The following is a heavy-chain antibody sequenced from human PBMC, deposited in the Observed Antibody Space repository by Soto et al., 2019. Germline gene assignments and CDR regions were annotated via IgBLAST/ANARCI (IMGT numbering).Heavy chain of an antibody. CDR2: IYYSGST. D-gene: IGHD3-9*01. Sequence: SETLSLTCTVSGGSISSSSYYWGWTRQPPGKGLEWIGSIYYSGSTYYNPSLKSRVTISVDTSKNQFSLKLSSVTAADTAVYYCASAPYFDWLLYDYWAQGTLVTVSS. V-gene: IGHV4-39*01. CDR1: GGSISSSSYY. J-gene: IGHJ4*02. CDR3: ASAPYFDWLLYDY.